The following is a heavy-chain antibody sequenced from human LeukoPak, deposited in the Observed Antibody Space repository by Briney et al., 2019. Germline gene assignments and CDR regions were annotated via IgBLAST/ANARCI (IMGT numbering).Heavy chain of an antibody. V-gene: IGHV1-18*01. CDR2: ISAYNGNA. CDR3: ARYYDILTGESEPFDY. Sequence: ASVKVSCKASGYTFTSYGISWVRQAPGQGLEWMGWISAYNGNANYAQKLQGRVTMTTDTSTSTAYMELRSLRSDDTAVYYCARYYDILTGESEPFDYWGQGTLVTVSS. CDR1: GYTFTSYG. J-gene: IGHJ4*02. D-gene: IGHD3-9*01.